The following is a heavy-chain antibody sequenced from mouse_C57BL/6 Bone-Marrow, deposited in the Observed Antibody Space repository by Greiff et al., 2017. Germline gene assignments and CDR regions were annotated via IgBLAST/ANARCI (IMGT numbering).Heavy chain of an antibody. CDR2: IDPENGDT. J-gene: IGHJ2*01. CDR3: TTDIPPKYYGSSY. V-gene: IGHV14-4*01. CDR1: GFNIKDDY. Sequence: EVKLQESGAELVRPGASVKLSCTASGFNIKDDYMPWVKQRPEQGLEWIGWIDPENGDTEYASKFQGKATITADTTSNTAYLQLSSRTSEDTAVYDCTTDIPPKYYGSSYWGQGTTLTVSS. D-gene: IGHD1-1*01.